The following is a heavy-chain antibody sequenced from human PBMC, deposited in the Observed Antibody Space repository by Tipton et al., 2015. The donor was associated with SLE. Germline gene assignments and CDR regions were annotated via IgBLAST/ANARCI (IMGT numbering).Heavy chain of an antibody. D-gene: IGHD4-17*01. CDR2: IYHGGTT. J-gene: IGHJ4*02. V-gene: IGHV4-30-2*01. CDR1: GGSINSGDYS. Sequence: LRLSCAVSGGSINSGDYSWSWIRQPPGEGLEWIGYIYHGGTTFYNPSLQSRVTISLDRSKNQFSLKVNSVTAADTAVYYCASTLDGDLTYYFDYWGQGTLVTVSS. CDR3: ASTLDGDLTYYFDY.